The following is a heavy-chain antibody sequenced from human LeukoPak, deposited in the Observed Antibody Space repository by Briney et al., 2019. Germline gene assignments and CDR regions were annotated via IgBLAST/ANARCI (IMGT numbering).Heavy chain of an antibody. CDR3: AKTSGSYFAGFDC. CDR1: VFTFSSYA. D-gene: IGHD3-22*01. Sequence: GGSLRLSCASSVFTFSSYAMTWVPQAPGKGLEGVTANSGNGGSTYYADSVKGRFTISRDYSKNSLHLQMNSLRAEDTAVYYCAKTSGSYFAGFDCWGQGTLVTVSS. V-gene: IGHV3-23*01. CDR2: NSGNGGST. J-gene: IGHJ4*02.